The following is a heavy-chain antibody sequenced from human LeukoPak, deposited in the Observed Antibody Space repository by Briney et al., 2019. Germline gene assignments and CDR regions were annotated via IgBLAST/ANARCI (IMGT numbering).Heavy chain of an antibody. CDR1: GFTFSSYG. CDR2: ISSGSPYI. J-gene: IGHJ4*02. Sequence: GGSLRLSCAASGFTFSSYGMSWVRQAPGKGLEWVSSISSGSPYIYYADSLKGRFTISRDNAKNSLYLQMNSLRAEDTAIYYCARRGYSDSSGYDYWGQGTLVTVSS. V-gene: IGHV3-21*01. CDR3: ARRGYSDSSGYDY. D-gene: IGHD3-22*01.